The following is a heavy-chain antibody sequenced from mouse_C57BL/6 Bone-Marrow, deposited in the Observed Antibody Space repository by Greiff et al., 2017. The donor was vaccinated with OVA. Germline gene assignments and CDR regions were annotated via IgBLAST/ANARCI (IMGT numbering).Heavy chain of an antibody. V-gene: IGHV1-66*01. J-gene: IGHJ3*01. D-gene: IGHD3-2*02. CDR1: GYSFTSYY. CDR2: IYPGSGNT. CDR3: ARRDSSGYGWFAY. Sequence: QVQLKESGPELVKPGASVKISCKASGYSFTSYYIHWVKQRPGQGLEWIGWIYPGSGNTKYNEKFKGKATLTADTSSSTAYMQLSSLTSEDSAVYYCARRDSSGYGWFAYWGQGTLVTVSA.